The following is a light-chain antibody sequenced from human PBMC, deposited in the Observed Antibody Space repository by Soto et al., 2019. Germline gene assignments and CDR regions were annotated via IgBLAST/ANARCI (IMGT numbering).Light chain of an antibody. CDR1: SSNIGSNA. CDR2: SDN. V-gene: IGLV1-44*01. J-gene: IGLJ7*01. CDR3: AVWDDSLSGPV. Sequence: QSVVTQPPSASGTPGQRVTISCSGTSSNIGSNAVSWYQHPPGAAPKLLMYSDNERPSGVPDRFSGSKSGTPASLAISGLQSEDEADYFCAVWDDSLSGPVFGGGTQLTVL.